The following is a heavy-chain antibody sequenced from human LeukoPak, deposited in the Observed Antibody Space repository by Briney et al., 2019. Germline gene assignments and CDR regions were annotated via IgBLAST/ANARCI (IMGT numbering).Heavy chain of an antibody. CDR1: EFSFSDYY. J-gene: IGHJ6*02. V-gene: IGHV3-11*03. CDR2: ISSSSSDT. CDR3: ARGHHGMEV. Sequence: PGGSLGLSCAASEFSFSDYYMSWLRQAPGKGLEWVSYISSSSSDTDYADSVKGRFTISRDNAKNSLFLQMNSLRAEDTAVYYCARGHHGMEVWGRGTTVTVSS.